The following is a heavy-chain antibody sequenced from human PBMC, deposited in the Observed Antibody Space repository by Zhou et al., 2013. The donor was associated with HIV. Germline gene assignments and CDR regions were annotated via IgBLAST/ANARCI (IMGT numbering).Heavy chain of an antibody. Sequence: QVQLVQSGAEVKKPGSSVKVSCQASGDIFSNYAISWVRQAPGQGLEWMGGIISVIGTTHYVEKFQGRVTFTTDDSTNTAYMELSSLTSDDTAMYYCTRGLLLVHLSSWGQGTLVTVSS. CDR3: TRGLLLVHLSS. V-gene: IGHV1-69*05. J-gene: IGHJ5*02. CDR2: IISVIGTT. CDR1: GDIFSNYA. D-gene: IGHD2-21*01.